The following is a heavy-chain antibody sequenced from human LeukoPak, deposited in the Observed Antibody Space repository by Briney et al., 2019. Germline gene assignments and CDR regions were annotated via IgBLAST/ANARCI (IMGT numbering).Heavy chain of an antibody. CDR3: AKDRSGSYSQGLDY. V-gene: IGHV3-30-3*01. CDR1: GFTFSSYA. J-gene: IGHJ4*02. Sequence: GGSLRLSCAASGFTFSSYAMHWVRQAPGKGLEWVAVISYDGSNKYYADSVKGRFTISRDNSKNTLYLQMNSLRAEDTAVYYCAKDRSGSYSQGLDYWGQGTLVTVSS. CDR2: ISYDGSNK. D-gene: IGHD1-26*01.